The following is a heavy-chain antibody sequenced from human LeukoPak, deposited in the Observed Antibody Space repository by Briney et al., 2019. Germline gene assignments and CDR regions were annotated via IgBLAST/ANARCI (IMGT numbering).Heavy chain of an antibody. CDR3: GRDISGGASDY. V-gene: IGHV3-74*01. J-gene: IGHJ4*02. CDR2: VNQDGSFT. CDR1: GFTFSRYW. Sequence: PGRALRLSCAASGFTFSRYWMHWVRQAPGKGRVWVSRVNQDGSFTSHADSVRGRFTISRDNAKNTLYLQLNSLRAEDTAVYYCGRDISGGASDYWGQGTLVTVSS. D-gene: IGHD1-26*01.